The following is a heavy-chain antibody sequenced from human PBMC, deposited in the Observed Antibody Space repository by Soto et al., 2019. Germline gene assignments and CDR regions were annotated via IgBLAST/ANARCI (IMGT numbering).Heavy chain of an antibody. D-gene: IGHD6-13*01. CDR1: GFTFSSYG. CDR3: ANGEAGIAAAGVF. J-gene: IGHJ4*02. CDR2: ISYDGSNK. V-gene: IGHV3-30*18. Sequence: PGGSLRLSCAASGFTFSSYGMHWVRQAPGKGLEWVAVISYDGSNKYYADSVKGRFTISRDNSKNTLYLQMNSLRAEDTAVYYCANGEAGIAAAGVFWGQGTLVTVSS.